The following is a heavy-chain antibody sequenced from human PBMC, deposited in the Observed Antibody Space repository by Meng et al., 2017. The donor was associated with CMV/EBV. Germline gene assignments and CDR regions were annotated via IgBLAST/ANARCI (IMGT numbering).Heavy chain of an antibody. D-gene: IGHD1-1*01. V-gene: IGHV1-46*01. Sequence: ASVQVSCKASGYTFTSYYMHWVRQAPGQGLEWMGIINPSGGSTSYAQKFQGRVTMTRDTSTSTVYMELSSLRSEDTAVYYCARLVRRGGTTFRHSDRDFDYWGQGTLVTVSS. CDR1: GYTFTSYY. CDR2: INPSGGST. CDR3: ARLVRRGGTTFRHSDRDFDY. J-gene: IGHJ4*02.